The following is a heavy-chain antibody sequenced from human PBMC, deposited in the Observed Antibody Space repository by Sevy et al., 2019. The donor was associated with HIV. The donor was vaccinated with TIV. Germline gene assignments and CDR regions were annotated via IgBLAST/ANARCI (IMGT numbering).Heavy chain of an antibody. J-gene: IGHJ4*02. V-gene: IGHV1-69*13. CDR1: GGTFSSYA. D-gene: IGHD7-27*01. CDR3: ASLTGDHFDY. Sequence: ASVKVSCKASGGTFSSYAISWVRQAPGQGLEWMGGIIPIFGTANYAQKFQGRVTITADESTSTAYMELSSLRSEDTAGYYCASLTGDHFDYWGQGTLVTVSS. CDR2: IIPIFGTA.